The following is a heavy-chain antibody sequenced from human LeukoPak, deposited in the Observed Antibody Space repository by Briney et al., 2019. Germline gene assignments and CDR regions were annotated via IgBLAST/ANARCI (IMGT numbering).Heavy chain of an antibody. CDR3: TTMVPHFSESLGYFFDY. J-gene: IGHJ4*02. CDR2: IESKTDGGTT. D-gene: IGHD3-3*01. Sequence: PGGSLRLSCTASGFIFSDAWMSWVRQAPGKGLEWVGRIESKTDGGTTDYAAPIKGRFTISRDDSKNIVYLQMNSLKTEDTAMYYCTTMVPHFSESLGYFFDYWGQGALVTVSS. V-gene: IGHV3-15*04. CDR1: GFIFSDAW.